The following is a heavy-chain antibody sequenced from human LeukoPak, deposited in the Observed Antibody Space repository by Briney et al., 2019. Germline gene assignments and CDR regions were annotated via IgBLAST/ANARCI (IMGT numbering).Heavy chain of an antibody. CDR1: GFTFSSYG. Sequence: PGGSLRLSCAASGFTFSSYGMSWVRQAPGKGLEFVSSIHSNGISTYYGNSVKGRFTVSRDNSKNTVYLQMGSLREEDMAVYYCARTQQWLATGGWYWFDTWGQGTLVTVSS. V-gene: IGHV3-64*01. D-gene: IGHD6-19*01. J-gene: IGHJ5*02. CDR3: ARTQQWLATGGWYWFDT. CDR2: IHSNGIST.